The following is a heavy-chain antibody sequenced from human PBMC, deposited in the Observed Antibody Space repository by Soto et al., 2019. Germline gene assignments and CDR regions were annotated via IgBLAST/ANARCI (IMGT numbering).Heavy chain of an antibody. CDR2: IVPMFGTA. CDR1: GGTFGNSA. Sequence: QVELVQSGAEVKKPGSSVNVSCKTSGGTFGNSAVTWMRQAPGQGLEWLGGIVPMFGTANYAQKFQGRVTITADESTITAYMELSSLNTDDTAVYYCARDGDPQSAFWSGPLGGGRFDPWGQGTLDTVSS. D-gene: IGHD3-3*01. V-gene: IGHV1-69*12. J-gene: IGHJ5*02. CDR3: ARDGDPQSAFWSGPLGGGRFDP.